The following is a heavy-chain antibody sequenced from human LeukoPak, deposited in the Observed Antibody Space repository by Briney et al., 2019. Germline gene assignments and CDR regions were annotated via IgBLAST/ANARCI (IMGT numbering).Heavy chain of an antibody. Sequence: GGSLRLSCAASGFTFRSYWMSWVRQAPGKGLEWVSSISSSSSYIYYADSVKGRFTISRDNAKNSLYLQMNSLRGEDTAVYYCAISRRGYSYGWYYFDYWGQGTLVTVSS. V-gene: IGHV3-21*01. CDR1: GFTFRSYW. D-gene: IGHD5-18*01. CDR3: AISRRGYSYGWYYFDY. J-gene: IGHJ4*02. CDR2: ISSSSSYI.